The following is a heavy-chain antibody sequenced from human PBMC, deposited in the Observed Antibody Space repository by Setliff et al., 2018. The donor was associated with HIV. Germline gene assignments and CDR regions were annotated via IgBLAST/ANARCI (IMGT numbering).Heavy chain of an antibody. Sequence: SETLSLTCTVYGGSFSNYYTNWIRQPPGKGLEWIGELSPSGTTRPNPSLQSRVIISLDTSKNQFSLKLTSVTAADTAMYYCAAFLVSPVTTQDYWGQGTPVTV. CDR2: LSPSGTT. D-gene: IGHD4-17*01. V-gene: IGHV4-34*01. CDR3: AAFLVSPVTTQDY. CDR1: GGSFSNYY. J-gene: IGHJ4*02.